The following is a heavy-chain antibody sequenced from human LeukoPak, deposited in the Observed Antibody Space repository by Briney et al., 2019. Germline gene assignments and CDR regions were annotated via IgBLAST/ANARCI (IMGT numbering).Heavy chain of an antibody. CDR1: GFTFSSYG. D-gene: IGHD3-10*01. CDR3: ARDKLKYYCGSGKDYYYYGMDV. CDR2: IWYDGSNK. Sequence: PGRSLRLSCAASGFTFSSYGMHWVRQAPGKGLEWVAVIWYDGSNKYYADSVKGRFTISRDNSKNTLYLQMNSLRAEDTAVYYCARDKLKYYCGSGKDYYYYGMDVWGQGTTVTVSS. J-gene: IGHJ6*02. V-gene: IGHV3-33*01.